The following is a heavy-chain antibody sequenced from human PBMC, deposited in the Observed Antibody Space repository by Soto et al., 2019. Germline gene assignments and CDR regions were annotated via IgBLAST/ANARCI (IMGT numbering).Heavy chain of an antibody. CDR2: ITGSGGST. V-gene: IGHV3-23*01. Sequence: GGSLRLSCAASGFTFSDHYMDWVRQAPGKGLEWVSAITGSGGSTYFADSVEGRFTISRDNSKNTLYLQMNSLKTEDTAVYYCASSLGYSCSGGCLHYYFDYWGQGTLVTVSS. CDR3: ASSLGYSCSGGCLHYYFDY. D-gene: IGHD2-15*01. J-gene: IGHJ4*02. CDR1: GFTFSDHY.